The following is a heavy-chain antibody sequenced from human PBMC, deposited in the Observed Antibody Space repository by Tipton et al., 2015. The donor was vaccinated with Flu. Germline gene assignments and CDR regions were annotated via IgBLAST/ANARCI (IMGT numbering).Heavy chain of an antibody. CDR3: ARRTYGSGWYFYAFDI. Sequence: TLSLTCTVPGGSISSSFYYWGWIRQPPGKGLEWIGTIYYSGTTHYNPSLKSRVIMSVDTSKNQFSLRLSSVIAADTAIYFCARRTYGSGWYFYAFDIWGQGTIVTVSS. CDR1: GGSISSSFYY. D-gene: IGHD6-13*01. V-gene: IGHV4-39*07. J-gene: IGHJ3*02. CDR2: IYYSGTT.